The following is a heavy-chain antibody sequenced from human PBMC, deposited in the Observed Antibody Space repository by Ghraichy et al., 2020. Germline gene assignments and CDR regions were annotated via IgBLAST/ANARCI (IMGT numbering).Heavy chain of an antibody. CDR2: IKNDGTVT. J-gene: IGHJ4*02. Sequence: GGSLRLSCAVSGFTFSGYWMHWVRQVPGEGLVWVSSIKNDGTVTSYAESVKGRFTISRDNAKNMVYLQMTSLRADDTAVYYCARDAPGGTSDYWGQGTLVTVSS. CDR3: ARDAPGGTSDY. V-gene: IGHV3-74*01. CDR1: GFTFSGYW. D-gene: IGHD3-16*01.